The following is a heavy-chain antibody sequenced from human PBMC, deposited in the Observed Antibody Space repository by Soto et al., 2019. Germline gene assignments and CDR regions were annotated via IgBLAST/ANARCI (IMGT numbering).Heavy chain of an antibody. CDR2: ISSSSSYI. J-gene: IGHJ4*02. CDR1: GFTFSSYS. V-gene: IGHV3-21*01. Sequence: GGSMRLSCAASGFTFSSYSMNWVRQAPGKGLEWVSSISSSSSYIYYADSVKGRFTISRDNAKNSLYLKMNSLRAEDTAVYYCAREYCSSTSCYQIDYWGQGTLVTVSS. D-gene: IGHD2-2*01. CDR3: AREYCSSTSCYQIDY.